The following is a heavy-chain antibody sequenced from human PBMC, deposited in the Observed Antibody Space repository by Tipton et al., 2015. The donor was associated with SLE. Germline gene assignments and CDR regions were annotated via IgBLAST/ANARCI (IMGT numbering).Heavy chain of an antibody. V-gene: IGHV4-31*02. Sequence: LRLSCTVSGGSISSGGYYWSWIRQHPGKGLEWIGYIYYSGSTYYNPSLKSRVTISVDTSKNQFSLKLSSVTAADTAVYYCAGDMTTVTAWFDPWGQGTLVTVSA. CDR1: GGSISSGGYY. D-gene: IGHD4-17*01. CDR2: IYYSGST. J-gene: IGHJ5*02. CDR3: AGDMTTVTAWFDP.